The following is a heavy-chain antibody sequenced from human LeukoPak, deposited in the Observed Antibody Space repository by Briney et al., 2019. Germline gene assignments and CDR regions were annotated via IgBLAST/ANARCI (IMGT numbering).Heavy chain of an antibody. J-gene: IGHJ6*02. V-gene: IGHV4-34*01. CDR1: GGSFSGYY. Sequence: PSENLSLTCAVYGGSFSGYYWSWIRQPPGKGLEWIGEINHSGSTNYNPSLKSRVTISVDTSKNQFSLKLSSVTAADTAVYYCARGEPSITIFGVVINQSRYYGMDVWGQGTTVTVSS. CDR2: INHSGST. CDR3: ARGEPSITIFGVVINQSRYYGMDV. D-gene: IGHD3-3*01.